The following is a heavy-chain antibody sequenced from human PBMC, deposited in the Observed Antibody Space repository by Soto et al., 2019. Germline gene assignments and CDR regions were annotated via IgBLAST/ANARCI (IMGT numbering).Heavy chain of an antibody. D-gene: IGHD2-2*01. CDR1: GYTFTGYG. V-gene: IGHV1-3*01. Sequence: ASVKVCCRASGYTFTGYGIHWVRQSPGQRLEWMGWINAGNGNTKYSQKFQGRVTITRDTSANTAYMELSSLRSEDTSVYYCARDIAVLGYCSSSSCSRFYYYGMDVWGQGTTVTVSS. CDR2: INAGNGNT. CDR3: ARDIAVLGYCSSSSCSRFYYYGMDV. J-gene: IGHJ6*02.